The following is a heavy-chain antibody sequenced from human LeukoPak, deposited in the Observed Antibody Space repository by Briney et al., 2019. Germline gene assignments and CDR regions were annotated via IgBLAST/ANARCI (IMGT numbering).Heavy chain of an antibody. CDR3: ARDSGDIVGVVAATEDYYGMDV. V-gene: IGHV1-18*01. CDR2: ITTYNGNK. CDR1: GYTFNSYD. J-gene: IGHJ6*02. Sequence: ASVKLPCKASGYTFNSYDLRWVRQAPGQALEWMGWITTYNGNKKYARQLQDRVTMTTDTITTTAYKELRSLNSDDTAVYYCARDSGDIVGVVAATEDYYGMDVWGQGTTVTVSS. D-gene: IGHD2-15*01.